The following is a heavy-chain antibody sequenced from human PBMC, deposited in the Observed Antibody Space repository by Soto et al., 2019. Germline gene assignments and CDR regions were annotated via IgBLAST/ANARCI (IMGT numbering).Heavy chain of an antibody. D-gene: IGHD2-2*01. CDR2: ISYDGSNK. Sequence: GGSLRLSCAASGFTFSSYAMHWVRQAPGKGLEWVAVISYDGSNKYYADSVKGRFTISRDNSKNTLYLQMNSLRAEDTAVYYCARPDCSSTSCYGPYYYYGMDVWGQGATVTVSS. V-gene: IGHV3-30-3*01. J-gene: IGHJ6*02. CDR3: ARPDCSSTSCYGPYYYYGMDV. CDR1: GFTFSSYA.